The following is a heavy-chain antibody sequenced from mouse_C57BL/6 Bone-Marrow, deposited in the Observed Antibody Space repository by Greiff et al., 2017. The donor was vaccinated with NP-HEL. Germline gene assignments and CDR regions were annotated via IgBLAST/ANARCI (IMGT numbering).Heavy chain of an antibody. D-gene: IGHD2-4*01. CDR1: GYTFTSYW. V-gene: IGHV1-69*01. Sequence: VQLQESGAELVMPGASVKLSCKASGYTFTSYWMHWVKQRPGQGLEWIGEIDPSDSYTNYNQKFKGKSTLTVDKSSSTAYMQLSSLTSEDSAVYYCARGVYEYDGTWFAYWGQGTLVTVSA. CDR2: IDPSDSYT. CDR3: ARGVYEYDGTWFAY. J-gene: IGHJ3*01.